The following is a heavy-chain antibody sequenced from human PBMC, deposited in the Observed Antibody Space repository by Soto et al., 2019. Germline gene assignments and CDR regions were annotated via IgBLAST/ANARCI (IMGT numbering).Heavy chain of an antibody. Sequence: EVQLVESGGGLVKPGGSLRLSCAASGFSFSNAWMNWVRQAPGKGLEWVGRIKRKIDGEATDYAAAVKGRFTVLRDDSKSALYLQMNSLKGDDTAVYYCTTGSVEGVWGQGTTVTVS. CDR2: IKRKIDGEAT. J-gene: IGHJ6*02. V-gene: IGHV3-15*07. D-gene: IGHD2-15*01. CDR3: TTGSVEGV. CDR1: GFSFSNAW.